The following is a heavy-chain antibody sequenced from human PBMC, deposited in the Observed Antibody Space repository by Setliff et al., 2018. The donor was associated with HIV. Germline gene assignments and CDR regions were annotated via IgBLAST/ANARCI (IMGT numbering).Heavy chain of an antibody. D-gene: IGHD3-9*01. Sequence: PSETLSLTCTVSGDSVNDRSYFWGWIRQPPGKGLEWIGTFYYNGDSRYNPSLKSRVTISVDTSKNQFSLKLSSVTAADTAVYYCAGAPPIFYDILTGYSNYYYYYYMDVWGKGTTVTVSS. J-gene: IGHJ6*03. CDR3: AGAPPIFYDILTGYSNYYYYYYMDV. V-gene: IGHV4-39*07. CDR1: GDSVNDRSYF. CDR2: FYYNGDS.